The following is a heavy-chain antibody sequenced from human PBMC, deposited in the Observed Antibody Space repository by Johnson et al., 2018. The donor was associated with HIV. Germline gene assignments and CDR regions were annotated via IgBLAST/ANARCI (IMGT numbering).Heavy chain of an antibody. CDR2: INSDGGST. Sequence: VQLVESGGGLVQPGGSLRLSCAASGFTFSSYWMHWVRQAPGKGLLWVARINSDGGSTRYVDSVKGRFTISRDNARNTLYLQMNSLRADDTAVYYCAREGPSERAGFDIWGQGTMVTVSS. CDR3: AREGPSERAGFDI. V-gene: IGHV3-74*01. J-gene: IGHJ3*02. CDR1: GFTFSSYW.